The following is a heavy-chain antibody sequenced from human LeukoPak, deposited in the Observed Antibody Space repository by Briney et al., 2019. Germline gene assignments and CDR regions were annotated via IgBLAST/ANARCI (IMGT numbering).Heavy chain of an antibody. J-gene: IGHJ5*02. V-gene: IGHV3-30-3*01. Sequence: PGGSLRLSCAASGFTFSSYAMHWVRQAPGKGLEWVTVISYDGSNKYYADSVKGRFTISRDNSKNTLYLQMNSLRAEDTAVYYCARDHGDIVVVPAAYNWFDPWGQGTLVTVSS. CDR1: GFTFSSYA. D-gene: IGHD2-2*01. CDR3: ARDHGDIVVVPAAYNWFDP. CDR2: ISYDGSNK.